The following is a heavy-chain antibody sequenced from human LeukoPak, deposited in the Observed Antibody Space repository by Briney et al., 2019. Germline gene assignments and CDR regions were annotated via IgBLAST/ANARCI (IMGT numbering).Heavy chain of an antibody. J-gene: IGHJ3*01. V-gene: IGHV4-39*01. CDR3: ARHPGLSVARNSFDV. CDR2: ISYSGDT. Sequence: PSETLSLNCTVSGASIGSSPYYWGWVRQPPGKGLEWIGMISYSGDTYYESSLKSRIAISVDTSKSHFSLNLRSVTAADTALYYCARHPGLSVARNSFDVWGPGTMVTVSS. D-gene: IGHD6-19*01. CDR1: GASIGSSPYY.